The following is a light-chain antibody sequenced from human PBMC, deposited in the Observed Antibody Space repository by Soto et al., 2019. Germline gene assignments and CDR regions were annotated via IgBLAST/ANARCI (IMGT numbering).Light chain of an antibody. CDR3: QQSNNWPLT. CDR1: QSVSSN. Sequence: EIVITQSPATLSVSPGERATLSCRASQSVSSNLAWYQQKPGQAPRLLIYGASTRATGIPARFSGSGSGTEFTLTISSLQSEDFALYYCQQSNNWPLTFGGGTKVEIK. J-gene: IGKJ4*01. V-gene: IGKV3-15*01. CDR2: GAS.